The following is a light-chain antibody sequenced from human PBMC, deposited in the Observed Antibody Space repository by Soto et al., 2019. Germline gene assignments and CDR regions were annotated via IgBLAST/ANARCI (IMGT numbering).Light chain of an antibody. CDR2: GAS. Sequence: ESVLTQSPGTLSLSPGERATLSCRASQSVSSNYLAWYQQKPGQAPGLLIYGASTRATGIPDRFSASGSGTDFTLTISRLEPEDSAVYYCQQYGSSPTWTFGQGTKVEIK. CDR1: QSVSSNY. J-gene: IGKJ1*01. CDR3: QQYGSSPTWT. V-gene: IGKV3-20*01.